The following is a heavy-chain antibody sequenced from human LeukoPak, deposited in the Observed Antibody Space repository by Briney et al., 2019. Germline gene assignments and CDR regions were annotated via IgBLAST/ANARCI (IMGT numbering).Heavy chain of an antibody. D-gene: IGHD3-10*01. CDR3: ATSPDGVPDAFDI. J-gene: IGHJ3*02. V-gene: IGHV1-69*05. CDR1: GGTFSSYA. Sequence: PVKVSCKASGGTFSSYAISWVRQAPGQGLEWMGGIIPIFGTANYAQKFQGRVTITTDESTSTAYMELSSLRSEDTAVYYYATSPDGVPDAFDIWGQGIMVSVSS. CDR2: IIPIFGTA.